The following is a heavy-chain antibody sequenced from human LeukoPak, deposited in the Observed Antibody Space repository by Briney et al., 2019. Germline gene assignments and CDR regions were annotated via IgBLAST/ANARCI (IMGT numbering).Heavy chain of an antibody. CDR2: INPNSGGT. V-gene: IGHV1-2*02. Sequence: ASVKVSCKASGYTFTGYYMHWVRQAPGQGLEWMGWINPNSGGTNYAQKFQGRVTMTRDTSISTAYMELSRLRSDDTAVYYCARGLMRRLLWFGGLHYPSTLDYWGQGTLVTVSS. D-gene: IGHD3-10*01. J-gene: IGHJ4*02. CDR3: ARGLMRRLLWFGGLHYPSTLDY. CDR1: GYTFTGYY.